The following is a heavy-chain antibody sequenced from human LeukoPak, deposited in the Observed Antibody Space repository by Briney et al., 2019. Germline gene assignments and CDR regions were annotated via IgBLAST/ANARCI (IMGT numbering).Heavy chain of an antibody. J-gene: IGHJ6*03. D-gene: IGHD6-13*01. V-gene: IGHV4-39*07. CDR2: IYYSGST. CDR3: AREQLVLGYMDV. Sequence: SETLSLTCTVSGGSISSSSYYWGWIRQPPGKGLEWIGSIYYSGSTYYNPSLKSRVTMSVDTSKNQFSLKLSSVTAADTAVYYCAREQLVLGYMDVWGKGTTVTVSS. CDR1: GGSISSSSYY.